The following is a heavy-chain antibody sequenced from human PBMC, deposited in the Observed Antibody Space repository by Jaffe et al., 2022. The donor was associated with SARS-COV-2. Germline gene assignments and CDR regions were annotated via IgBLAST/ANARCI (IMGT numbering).Heavy chain of an antibody. Sequence: QVQLQQWGAGLLKPSETLSLTCAVYGGSFSGYYWSWIRQPPGKGLEWIGEINHSGSTNYNPSLKSRVTISVDTSKNQFSLKLSSVTAADTAVYYCARRVDTMVRGVIRSFDYWGQGTLVTVSS. CDR2: INHSGST. D-gene: IGHD3-10*01. V-gene: IGHV4-34*01. J-gene: IGHJ4*02. CDR1: GGSFSGYY. CDR3: ARRVDTMVRGVIRSFDY.